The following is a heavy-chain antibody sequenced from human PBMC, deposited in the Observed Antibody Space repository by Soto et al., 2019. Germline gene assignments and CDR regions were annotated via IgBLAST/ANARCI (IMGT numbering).Heavy chain of an antibody. D-gene: IGHD1-7*01. CDR2: MNPNSGNT. Sequence: ASVKVSCKASGYTFTSYDINWVRQATGQGIEWMGWMNPNSGNTGYAQKFQGRVTMTRNTSISTSYMELSSLRSEDTAVYYCARGVRATGTTGYYYYMDVWGKGTTVTVSS. J-gene: IGHJ6*03. CDR3: ARGVRATGTTGYYYYMDV. V-gene: IGHV1-8*01. CDR1: GYTFTSYD.